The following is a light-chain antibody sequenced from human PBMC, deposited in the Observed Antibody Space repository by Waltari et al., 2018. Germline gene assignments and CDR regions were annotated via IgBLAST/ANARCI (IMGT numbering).Light chain of an antibody. CDR1: QRISSY. Sequence: DIQMTQSPSSLSAPVGDSVTIACRASQRISSYLNWYQQKPGQAPKLLIYAASSLESGVPSRFSRSGFGTDFTLTINSLQPEDFAVYYCQQTYSNFRTFGQGTKVDVK. CDR3: QQTYSNFRT. CDR2: AAS. V-gene: IGKV1-39*01. J-gene: IGKJ1*01.